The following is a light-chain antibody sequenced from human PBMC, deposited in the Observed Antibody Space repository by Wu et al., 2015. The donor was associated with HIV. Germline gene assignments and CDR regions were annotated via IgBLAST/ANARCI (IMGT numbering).Light chain of an antibody. CDR2: KAS. Sequence: DIQMTQSPSTLSASVGDRVTITCRASQSIVGWLAWYQQKPGKAPKLLIYKASSLDSGVPSRFSGSGSGTEFTLTISSLRPDDFATYYCQQCSNYPSTFGQGTKVEI. CDR3: QQCSNYPST. V-gene: IGKV1-5*03. J-gene: IGKJ1*01. CDR1: QSIVGW.